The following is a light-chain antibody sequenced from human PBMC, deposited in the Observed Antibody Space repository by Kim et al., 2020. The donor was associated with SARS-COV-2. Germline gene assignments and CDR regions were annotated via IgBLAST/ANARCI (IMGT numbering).Light chain of an antibody. CDR1: ESITNE. CDR3: QQRAKWPRT. Sequence: EILLTQSPAPLSLFPGERATLSCRASESITNELAWYQQKPGQPPRLFIYDISNRATGIPARFSGSGSGTDFTLTVSSLEPEDSATYYCQQRAKWPRTVGQGTKVDIK. J-gene: IGKJ1*01. CDR2: DIS. V-gene: IGKV3-11*01.